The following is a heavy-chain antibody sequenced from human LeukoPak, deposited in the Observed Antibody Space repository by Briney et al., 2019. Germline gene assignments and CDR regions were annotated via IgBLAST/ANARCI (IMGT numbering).Heavy chain of an antibody. D-gene: IGHD2-2*01. J-gene: IGHJ6*03. V-gene: IGHV4-34*01. CDR3: ARCRIVVVPAAIRRLERNYYMDV. CDR1: GGSFSGHY. Sequence: PSETLSLTCAVYGGSFSGHYWSWIRQPPGKGLEWIGEINHSGSTNYNPSLKSRVTISVDTSKNQFSLKLSSVTAADTAVYYCARCRIVVVPAAIRRLERNYYMDVWGKGTTVTVSS. CDR2: INHSGST.